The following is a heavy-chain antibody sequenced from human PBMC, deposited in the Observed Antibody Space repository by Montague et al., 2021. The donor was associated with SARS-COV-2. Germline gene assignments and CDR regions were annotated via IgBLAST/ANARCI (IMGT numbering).Heavy chain of an antibody. Sequence: SLRLSCAASGFTFSSYAMHWVRQAPGKGLEWVAVISYDGSNKYYADSVKGRFTIPRDNPKNTLYLQMNSLRAEDTAVYYCARDDPMTTNDYWGQGTLVTVSS. J-gene: IGHJ4*02. CDR1: GFTFSSYA. CDR3: ARDDPMTTNDY. D-gene: IGHD4-17*01. CDR2: ISYDGSNK. V-gene: IGHV3-30*04.